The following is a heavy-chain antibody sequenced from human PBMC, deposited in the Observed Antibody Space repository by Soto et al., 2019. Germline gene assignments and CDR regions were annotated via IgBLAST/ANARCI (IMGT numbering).Heavy chain of an antibody. Sequence: QVQLQQWGAGLLKPSETLSLTCAVYGGSFSGYYWSWIRQPPGKGLEWIGEINHSGSTNYNPSLKSRVTISVDTSKNQFSLKLSSVTAADTAVYYCARAPYCDGDCRSFDYWGQGTLVTVSS. CDR1: GGSFSGYY. D-gene: IGHD2-21*02. J-gene: IGHJ4*02. V-gene: IGHV4-34*01. CDR2: INHSGST. CDR3: ARAPYCDGDCRSFDY.